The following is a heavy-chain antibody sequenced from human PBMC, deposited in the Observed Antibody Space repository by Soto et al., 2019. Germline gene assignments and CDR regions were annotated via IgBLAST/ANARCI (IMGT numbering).Heavy chain of an antibody. V-gene: IGHV3-23*01. Sequence: PGGSLRLSCAASGFTFTSYAMSWVRQTPGEGREWVSAISGSGYNTYYADSVEGRFTISRDNSKNTLFLQMNSLRDEDTAVYYCVKDRNSGYDYFDYWGQGTLVTVSS. CDR2: ISGSGYNT. J-gene: IGHJ4*02. CDR3: VKDRNSGYDYFDY. CDR1: GFTFTSYA. D-gene: IGHD5-12*01.